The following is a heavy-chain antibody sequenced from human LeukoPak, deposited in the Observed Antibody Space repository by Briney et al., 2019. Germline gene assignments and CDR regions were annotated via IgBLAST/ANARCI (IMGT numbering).Heavy chain of an antibody. D-gene: IGHD2-2*02. J-gene: IGHJ4*02. CDR2: IYTGGST. V-gene: IGHV3-53*01. Sequence: GGSLRLSCAASGFTVSTNYMGWVRQAPGKGLEWVSIIYTGGSTYYTNSVKGRFTISRDSSKNTLYLQMDSLRAEDTAVYYCARGYTLPCEIDNWGQGTLVTVSS. CDR1: GFTVSTNY. CDR3: ARGYTLPCEIDN.